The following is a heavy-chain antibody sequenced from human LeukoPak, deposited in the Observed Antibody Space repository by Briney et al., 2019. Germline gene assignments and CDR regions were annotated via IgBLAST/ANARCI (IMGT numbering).Heavy chain of an antibody. D-gene: IGHD6-13*01. CDR1: GGTFSSYA. Sequence: ASVKVSCKASGGTFSSYAISWVRQAPGQGLEWMGWINTNTGNPTYAQGFTGRFVFSLDTSVRTAYLQISSLRAEDTAVYYCARDMNIAAAGRRSSLDYWGQGTLVTVSS. CDR3: ARDMNIAAAGRRSSLDY. J-gene: IGHJ4*02. CDR2: INTNTGNP. V-gene: IGHV7-4-1*02.